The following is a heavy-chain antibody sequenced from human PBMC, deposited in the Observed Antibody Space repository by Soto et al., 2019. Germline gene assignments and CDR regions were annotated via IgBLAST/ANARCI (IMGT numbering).Heavy chain of an antibody. Sequence: ASVKVSCKASGSTFTSYDINWVRQATGQGLEYLGWMNPNSGNTGYVQKFQGRVTMTRNTSISTAYMELSSLRSEDTAVYYCARSSGTSYIWFDPWGQGTLVTVSS. CDR1: GSTFTSYD. CDR2: MNPNSGNT. V-gene: IGHV1-8*01. J-gene: IGHJ5*02. D-gene: IGHD1-26*01. CDR3: ARSSGTSYIWFDP.